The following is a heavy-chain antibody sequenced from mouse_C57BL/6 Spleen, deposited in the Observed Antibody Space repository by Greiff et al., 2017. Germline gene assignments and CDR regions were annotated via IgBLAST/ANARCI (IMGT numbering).Heavy chain of an antibody. CDR1: GYTFTSYW. D-gene: IGHD1-1*01. Sequence: QVQLQQPGAELVKPGASVKLSCKASGYTFTSYWMHWVKQRPGQGLEWIGMIHPNSGSTNYNEKFKSKATLTVDKSSSTAYMQLSSLTSEDSAVYYSAREKEDDGSSYGYFDVWGTGTTVTVSS. V-gene: IGHV1-64*01. CDR2: IHPNSGST. CDR3: AREKEDDGSSYGYFDV. J-gene: IGHJ1*03.